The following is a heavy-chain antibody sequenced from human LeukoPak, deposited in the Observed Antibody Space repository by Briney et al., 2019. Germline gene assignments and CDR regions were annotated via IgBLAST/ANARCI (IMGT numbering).Heavy chain of an antibody. J-gene: IGHJ6*02. CDR3: ARDASRYYGSGSYCPKYYYYGMDV. D-gene: IGHD3-10*01. CDR2: INPNSGGT. Sequence: GASVKVSCKASGYTFTGYYMHWVRQAPGQGLEGMGWINPNSGGTNYAQKFQGRVTMTRDTSISTAYMELSRLRSDDTAVYYCARDASRYYGSGSYCPKYYYYGMDVWGQGTTVTVSS. V-gene: IGHV1-2*02. CDR1: GYTFTGYY.